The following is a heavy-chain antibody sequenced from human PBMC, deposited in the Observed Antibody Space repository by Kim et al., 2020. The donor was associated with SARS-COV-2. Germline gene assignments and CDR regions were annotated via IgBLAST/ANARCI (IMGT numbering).Heavy chain of an antibody. V-gene: IGHV4-34*01. CDR3: ARGIPPPITMVRGVIGGWFDP. Sequence: SQTLSLTCAVYGGSFSGYYWSWIRQPPGNGLERIGEINHSGSTNYNPSLKSRVTISVDTSKNQFSLKLSSVTAADTAVYYCARGIPPPITMVRGVIGGWFDPWGQGTLVTVSS. J-gene: IGHJ5*02. CDR1: GGSFSGYY. CDR2: INHSGST. D-gene: IGHD3-10*01.